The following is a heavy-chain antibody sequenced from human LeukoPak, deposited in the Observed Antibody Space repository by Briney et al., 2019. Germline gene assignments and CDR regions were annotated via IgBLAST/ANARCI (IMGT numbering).Heavy chain of an antibody. CDR2: FDPEDGET. D-gene: IGHD3-3*01. Sequence: ASVKVSCKVSGYTLTELSMHWVRQAPGKGLEWMGGFDPEDGETIYAQKFQGRVTMTEDTSTDTAYMELSSLRSEDTAVYYCATPKPPFYDFWSGSPFDYWGQGTLVTVSS. J-gene: IGHJ4*02. CDR3: ATPKPPFYDFWSGSPFDY. V-gene: IGHV1-24*01. CDR1: GYTLTELS.